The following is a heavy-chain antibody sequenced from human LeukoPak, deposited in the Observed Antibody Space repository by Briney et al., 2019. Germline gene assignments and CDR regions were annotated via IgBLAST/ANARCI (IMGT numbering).Heavy chain of an antibody. Sequence: PGGSLRLSCAASGFTFSSYAMSWVRQAPGKGLEWVSAISGSGGSTYYADSVKGRFTISRDNAKNSLYLQMNSLRAEDTAVYYCAREPMRRFLEWLLVFDYWGQGTLVTVSS. CDR1: GFTFSSYA. CDR3: AREPMRRFLEWLLVFDY. J-gene: IGHJ4*02. V-gene: IGHV3-23*01. CDR2: ISGSGGST. D-gene: IGHD3-3*01.